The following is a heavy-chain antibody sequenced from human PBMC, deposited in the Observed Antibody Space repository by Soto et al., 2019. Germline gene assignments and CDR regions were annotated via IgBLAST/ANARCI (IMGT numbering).Heavy chain of an antibody. CDR2: IWYDGSNK. CDR3: ARQYYYGSGSYYNSDYYYGMDV. Sequence: GGSLRLSCAASGVTFSSYGMHWVRQAPGKGLEWVAVIWYDGSNKYYADSVKGRFTISRDNSKNTLYLQMNSLRAEDTAVYYCARQYYYGSGSYYNSDYYYGMDVWGQGTTVTVSS. V-gene: IGHV3-33*01. J-gene: IGHJ6*02. D-gene: IGHD3-10*01. CDR1: GVTFSSYG.